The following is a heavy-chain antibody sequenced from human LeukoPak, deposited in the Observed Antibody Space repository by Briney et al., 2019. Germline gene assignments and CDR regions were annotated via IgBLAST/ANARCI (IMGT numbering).Heavy chain of an antibody. J-gene: IGHJ3*01. D-gene: IGHD2-15*01. Sequence: GGSLRLSCAASGVAFGSYTMSWVRQSPGRGLELVSAISGSGGVTFYADSVQGRFAISRDNTNNILYLQMNSLRAEDTAIYYCANDDSTATFSPDAFHVWGRGTMVTVSS. CDR3: ANDDSTATFSPDAFHV. V-gene: IGHV3-23*01. CDR2: ISGSGGVT. CDR1: GVAFGSYT.